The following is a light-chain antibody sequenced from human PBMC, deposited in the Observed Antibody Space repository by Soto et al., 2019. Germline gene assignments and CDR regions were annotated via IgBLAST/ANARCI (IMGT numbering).Light chain of an antibody. Sequence: NFMLTQPNSVSESPGKTVTISCTRSSGSVASNHVQWYQQRPGSAPTTLIYENNQRPSGVPDRFSGSVDSSSNSASLTISGLKTEDEADYYCQSYDSNNVVFGGGTKVTVL. J-gene: IGLJ3*02. CDR2: ENN. CDR1: SGSVASNH. V-gene: IGLV6-57*04. CDR3: QSYDSNNVV.